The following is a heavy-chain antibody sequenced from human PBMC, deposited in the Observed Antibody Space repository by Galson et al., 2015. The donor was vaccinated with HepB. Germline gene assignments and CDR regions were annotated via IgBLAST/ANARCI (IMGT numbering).Heavy chain of an antibody. CDR1: GFSFSNYA. CDR3: AKGGPGRIGMMINSPLGFDP. V-gene: IGHV3-30*18. J-gene: IGHJ5*02. D-gene: IGHD3-22*01. CDR2: ISSDGSVR. Sequence: SLRLSCASSGFSFSNYAIHWVRRAPGQGLEWMAVISSDGSVRYYSDYVKGRVTVSRDPSRSILYLQMNSLVVEDTAVYYCAKGGPGRIGMMINSPLGFDPWGQGTLVIVSS.